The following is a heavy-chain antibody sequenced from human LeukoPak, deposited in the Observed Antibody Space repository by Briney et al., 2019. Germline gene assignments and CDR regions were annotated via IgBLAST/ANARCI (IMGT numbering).Heavy chain of an antibody. Sequence: ASVKVSCKASGYTFTSYAIHWVRQALGQSPEWMGWINVGNGNTKYSQKFQGRVTITRDTSASTAYMELSSLRSEDTAVYYCARLTVTPYYFDYWGQGTLVTVSS. D-gene: IGHD4-17*01. V-gene: IGHV1-3*01. CDR3: ARLTVTPYYFDY. J-gene: IGHJ4*02. CDR2: INVGNGNT. CDR1: GYTFTSYA.